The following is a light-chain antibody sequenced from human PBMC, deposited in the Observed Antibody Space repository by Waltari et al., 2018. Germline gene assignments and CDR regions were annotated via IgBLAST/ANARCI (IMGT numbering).Light chain of an antibody. CDR1: QTIRTTY. V-gene: IGKV3-20*01. CDR3: QQYDISPLT. Sequence: IVLPQSPGTLSLSPGEGATLSCRTSQTIRTTYLAWYQQKPGQAPTLLIYGTFSRATGIPDRFTGSGSGTDFSLTISSLEPEDFATYYCQQYDISPLTFGGGTKVEIK. J-gene: IGKJ4*01. CDR2: GTF.